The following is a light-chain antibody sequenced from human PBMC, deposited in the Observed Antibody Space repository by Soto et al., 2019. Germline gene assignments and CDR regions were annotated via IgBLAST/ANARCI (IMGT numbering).Light chain of an antibody. CDR3: QQYGSSLWT. CDR1: QSISRY. Sequence: DIQMTQAPSSLSASVGDRVTITCQASQSISRYLNCYQQKPGKAPKLLIYKASTLKSGVPSRFSGSGSGTDFTLTISRLEPEDFAVYYCQQYGSSLWTFGQGTKVDIK. V-gene: IGKV1-39*01. J-gene: IGKJ1*01. CDR2: KAS.